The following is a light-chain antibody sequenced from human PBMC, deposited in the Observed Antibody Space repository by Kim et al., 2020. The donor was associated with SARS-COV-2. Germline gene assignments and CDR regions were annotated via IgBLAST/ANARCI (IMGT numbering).Light chain of an antibody. CDR1: QGIDSQ. CDR2: DAS. Sequence: LTPGERAPLSCKASQGIDSQLAWYQQKPGQPPRLVIYDASYSATGIPARFSGSGSGTDFTLTISSLEPEDFAVYFCQQRRNWPVTFGQGTKVDIK. CDR3: QQRRNWPVT. V-gene: IGKV3-11*01. J-gene: IGKJ1*01.